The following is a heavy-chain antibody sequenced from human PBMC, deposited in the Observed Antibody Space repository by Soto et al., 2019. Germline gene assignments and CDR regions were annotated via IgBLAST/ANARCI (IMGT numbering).Heavy chain of an antibody. CDR3: ARGLRIAAAGTFRWFDP. CDR1: GGSFSGYY. D-gene: IGHD6-13*01. Sequence: PSETLSLTCAVYGGSFSGYYWSWIRQPPGKGLEWIGEINHSGSTNYNPSLKSRVTISVDTSKNQFSLKLSSVTAADTAVYYCARGLRIAAAGTFRWFDPWGQGTLVTVSS. V-gene: IGHV4-34*01. J-gene: IGHJ5*02. CDR2: INHSGST.